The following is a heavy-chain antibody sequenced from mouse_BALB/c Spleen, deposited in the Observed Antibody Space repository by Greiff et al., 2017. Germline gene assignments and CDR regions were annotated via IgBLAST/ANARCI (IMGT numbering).Heavy chain of an antibody. Sequence: EVQVVESGGGLVKPGGSLKLSCAASGFTFSDYYMYWVRQTPEKRLEWVATISDGGSYTYYPDSVKGRFTISRDNAKNNLYLQMSSLKSEDTAMYYCATSGFPRGFAYWGQGTLVTVSA. J-gene: IGHJ3*01. V-gene: IGHV5-4*02. CDR1: GFTFSDYY. CDR3: ATSGFPRGFAY. CDR2: ISDGGSYT.